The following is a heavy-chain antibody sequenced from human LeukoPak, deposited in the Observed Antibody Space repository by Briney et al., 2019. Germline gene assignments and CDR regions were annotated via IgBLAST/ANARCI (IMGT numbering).Heavy chain of an antibody. D-gene: IGHD2-15*01. Sequence: GGSLRLSCAASGFTFSSYGMHWVRQAPGKGLEWVAFIRYDGSNKYYADSVKGRFTISRDNSKNTLYLQMNSLRAEDTAVYYCARVLRYCSGGNCYSGDLGYMDVWGKGTTVTISS. CDR3: ARVLRYCSGGNCYSGDLGYMDV. CDR2: IRYDGSNK. J-gene: IGHJ6*03. V-gene: IGHV3-30*02. CDR1: GFTFSSYG.